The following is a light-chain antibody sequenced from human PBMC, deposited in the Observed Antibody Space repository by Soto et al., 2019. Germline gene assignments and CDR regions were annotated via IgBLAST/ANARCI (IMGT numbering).Light chain of an antibody. CDR1: QSLSRNS. CDR3: QQYGTLIT. Sequence: EIVLTQFPGTLSLSPGERATLSCRASQSLSRNSLAWYQQKPGQAPRLLIYGASSRATGVPDKFSGSGSGTDFTLTISRLXPEDFAVYYCQQYGTLITFGGGTKVEIK. CDR2: GAS. J-gene: IGKJ4*01. V-gene: IGKV3-20*01.